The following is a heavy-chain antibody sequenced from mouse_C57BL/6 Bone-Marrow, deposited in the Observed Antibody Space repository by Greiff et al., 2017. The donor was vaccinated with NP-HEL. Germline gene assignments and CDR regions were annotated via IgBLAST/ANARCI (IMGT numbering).Heavy chain of an antibody. J-gene: IGHJ1*03. D-gene: IGHD2-1*01. CDR3: TRDNGNYVWYFDV. V-gene: IGHV5-9-1*02. CDR2: ISSGGDYI. Sequence: EVMLVESGEGLVKPGGSLKLSCAASGFTFSSYAMSWVRQTPEKRLEWVAYISSGGDYIYYADTVKGRFTISRDNARNTLYLQMSSLKSEDTAMYYCTRDNGNYVWYFDVWGTGTTVTVSS. CDR1: GFTFSSYA.